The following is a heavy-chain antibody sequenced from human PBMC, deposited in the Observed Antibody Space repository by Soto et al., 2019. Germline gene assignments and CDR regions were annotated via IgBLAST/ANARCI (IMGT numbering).Heavy chain of an antibody. CDR3: AKDILGGGYSYGYQYYYYGMDV. J-gene: IGHJ6*02. CDR1: GFTFDDYT. CDR2: ISWDGGST. D-gene: IGHD5-18*01. Sequence: PGGSLRLSCAASGFTFDDYTMHWVRQAPGKGLEWVSLISWDGGSTYYADSVKGRFTISRDNSKNSLYLQMNSLRTEDTALYYCAKDILGGGYSYGYQYYYYGMDVWGQGTTVTVSS. V-gene: IGHV3-43*01.